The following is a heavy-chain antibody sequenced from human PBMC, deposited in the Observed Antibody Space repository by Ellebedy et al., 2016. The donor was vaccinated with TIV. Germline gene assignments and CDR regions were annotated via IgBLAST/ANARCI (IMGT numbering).Heavy chain of an antibody. V-gene: IGHV1-18*01. CDR3: ARAWRDGYNFPLGDY. CDR2: ISAYNGNT. Sequence: AASVKVFCKASGYTFTSYGISWVRQAPGQGLEWMGWISAYNGNTNYAQKLQGRVTMTTDTSTSTAYMELRSLRSDDTAVYYCARAWRDGYNFPLGDYWGQGTLVTVSS. CDR1: GYTFTSYG. J-gene: IGHJ4*02. D-gene: IGHD5-24*01.